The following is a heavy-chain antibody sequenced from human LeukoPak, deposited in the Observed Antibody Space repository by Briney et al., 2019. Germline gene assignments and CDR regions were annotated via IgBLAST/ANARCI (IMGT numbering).Heavy chain of an antibody. V-gene: IGHV3-15*01. CDR2: IKSKTDGGTT. J-gene: IGHJ3*02. CDR1: GFTFSNAW. D-gene: IGHD4-23*01. Sequence: PGGSLRLSCAASGFTFSNAWMSWVRQAPGKGLEWVGRIKSKTDGGTTDYAAPVKGRFTISRDDSKNTLYLQMNSLKTEDTAVYYCTTDLRWQDVFDIWGQGTMVTVSS. CDR3: TTDLRWQDVFDI.